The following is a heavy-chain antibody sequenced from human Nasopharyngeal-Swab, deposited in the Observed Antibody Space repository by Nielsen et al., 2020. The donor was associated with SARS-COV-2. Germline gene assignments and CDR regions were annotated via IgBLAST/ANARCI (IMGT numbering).Heavy chain of an antibody. J-gene: IGHJ3*02. Sequence: ASVKVSCKASGYTSTGYYMHWVRQAPGQGLEWMGRINPNSGGTNYAQKFQGRVTMTRDTSISTAYMELSRLRSDDTAVHYCARDWEQQHDAFDIWGQGTMVTVSS. CDR3: ARDWEQQHDAFDI. CDR1: GYTSTGYY. V-gene: IGHV1-2*06. CDR2: INPNSGGT. D-gene: IGHD6-13*01.